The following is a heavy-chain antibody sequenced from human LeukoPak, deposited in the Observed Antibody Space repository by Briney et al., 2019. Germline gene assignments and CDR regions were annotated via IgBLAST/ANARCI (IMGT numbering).Heavy chain of an antibody. Sequence: PSETLSLTCAVYGGSFSGYYWSWIRQPPGKGLEWIGSIYYSGSTYYNPSLKSRVTISVDTSKNQFSLKLSSVTAADTAVYYCARRVRVIRAFDIWGQGTMVTVSS. CDR3: ARRVRVIRAFDI. CDR2: IYYSGST. CDR1: GGSFSGYY. D-gene: IGHD2-21*01. V-gene: IGHV4-34*01. J-gene: IGHJ3*02.